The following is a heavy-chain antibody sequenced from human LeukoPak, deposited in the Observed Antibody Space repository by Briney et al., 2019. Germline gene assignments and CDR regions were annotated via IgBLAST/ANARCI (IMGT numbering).Heavy chain of an antibody. CDR2: ISPYNGNT. Sequence: ASVKVPCKTSGYTFNTYGITWVRQAPGQGLEWMGWISPYNGNTSYAQKFQARVTMTTDTSTSTAYMELRSLRSDDTAVYFCARAYCGGDCHQGPDYWGQGTLVTVSS. J-gene: IGHJ4*02. CDR3: ARAYCGGDCHQGPDY. CDR1: GYTFNTYG. V-gene: IGHV1-18*01. D-gene: IGHD2-21*02.